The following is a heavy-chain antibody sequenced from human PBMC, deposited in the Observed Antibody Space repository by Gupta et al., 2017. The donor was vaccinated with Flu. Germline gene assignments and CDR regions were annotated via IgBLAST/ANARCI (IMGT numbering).Heavy chain of an antibody. Sequence: CSAAGFTCSSYDMSWVRQAPGRGLEWVSFISSSASTYYADPVRGRFTISRDNAKNSRYLQMSGLRDEDTAVYYCARGHWDNWGQGTLVTVSS. J-gene: IGHJ4*02. CDR1: GFTCSSYD. CDR2: ISSSAST. V-gene: IGHV3-48*03. CDR3: ARGHWDN.